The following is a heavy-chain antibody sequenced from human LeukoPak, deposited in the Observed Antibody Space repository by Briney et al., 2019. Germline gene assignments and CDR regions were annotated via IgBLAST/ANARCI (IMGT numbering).Heavy chain of an antibody. CDR1: GYTFTGYY. CDR3: ARDSAAEPGIFFDY. CDR2: INPNSGAT. J-gene: IGHJ4*02. V-gene: IGHV1-2*02. Sequence: ASVKVSCKASGYTFTGYYMHWVRQAPGQGLEWMGWINPNSGATKYAQKFQGRVTMTRGTSISTAYMEVSSLRSDDTAVYYCARDSAAEPGIFFDYWGQGTLVTVSS. D-gene: IGHD6-19*01.